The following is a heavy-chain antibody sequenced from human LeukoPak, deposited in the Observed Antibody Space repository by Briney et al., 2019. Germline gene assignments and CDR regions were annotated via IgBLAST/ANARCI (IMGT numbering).Heavy chain of an antibody. D-gene: IGHD3-22*01. CDR2: INHSGST. CDR3: ARGKFAWGLLPHAGYFDY. J-gene: IGHJ4*02. CDR1: GGSFSGYY. V-gene: IGHV4-34*01. Sequence: PSETLSLTCAVYGGSFSGYYWSWIRQPPGKGLGWIGEINHSGSTNYNPSLKSRVTISVDTSKNQFSLKLSSVTAADTAVYYCARGKFAWGLLPHAGYFDYWGQGTLVTVSS.